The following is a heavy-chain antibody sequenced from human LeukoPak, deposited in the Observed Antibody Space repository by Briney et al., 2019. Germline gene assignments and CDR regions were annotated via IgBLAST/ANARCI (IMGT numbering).Heavy chain of an antibody. J-gene: IGHJ4*02. CDR3: AAACTGGSCYSAY. CDR1: GFNFADSF. CDR2: IRRKANGGTT. Sequence: GGSLRLSCAASGFNFADSFLTWVRQAPGKGLEWVGFIRRKANGGTTECAASVKGRVIISRDDSKSIAYLQMDSLKTEDTAVYYCAAACTGGSCYSAYWGQGTLVIVSS. V-gene: IGHV3-49*04. D-gene: IGHD2-15*01.